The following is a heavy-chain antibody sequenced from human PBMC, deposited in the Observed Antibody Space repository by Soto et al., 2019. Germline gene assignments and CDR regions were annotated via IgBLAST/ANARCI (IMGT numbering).Heavy chain of an antibody. CDR3: ARDSPAEQWLVPTYYFDY. D-gene: IGHD6-19*01. CDR2: ISSSSSYI. CDR1: GFTFSSYS. Sequence: GGSLGLSCAASGFTFSSYSMNWVRQAPGKGLEWVSSISSSSSYIYYADSVKGRFTISRDNAKNSLYLQMNSLRAEDTAVYYCARDSPAEQWLVPTYYFDYWGQGTLVTVSS. J-gene: IGHJ4*02. V-gene: IGHV3-21*01.